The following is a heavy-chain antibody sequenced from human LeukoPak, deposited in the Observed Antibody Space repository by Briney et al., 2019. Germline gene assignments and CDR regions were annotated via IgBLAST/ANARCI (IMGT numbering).Heavy chain of an antibody. CDR2: ISSSSSYI. CDR1: GFTFSSYA. Sequence: GGSLRLSCAASGFTFSSYAMSWVRQAPGKGLKWVSSISSSSSYIYYADSVKGRFTISRDNAKNSLYLQMNSLRAEDTAVYYCARDPYSGSYGPYYYYYMDVWGEGTTVTISS. CDR3: ARDPYSGSYGPYYYYYMDV. D-gene: IGHD1-26*01. J-gene: IGHJ6*03. V-gene: IGHV3-21*01.